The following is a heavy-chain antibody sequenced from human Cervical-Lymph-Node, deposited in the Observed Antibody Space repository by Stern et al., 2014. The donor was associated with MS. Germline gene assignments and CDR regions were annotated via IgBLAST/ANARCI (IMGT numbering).Heavy chain of an antibody. D-gene: IGHD6-19*01. Sequence: QVQLVQSGAEVKKPGASVKVSCKASGYTFISYYMHWVRQAPGQGLEWMGIINPSGGSDSYAPKFQGRVTMTRDTSTRTVYMELRSLRTDDTAVYYCAREVAGHRLGMMDVWGQGTTVTVSS. J-gene: IGHJ6*02. CDR2: INPSGGSD. CDR3: AREVAGHRLGMMDV. V-gene: IGHV1-46*01. CDR1: GYTFISYY.